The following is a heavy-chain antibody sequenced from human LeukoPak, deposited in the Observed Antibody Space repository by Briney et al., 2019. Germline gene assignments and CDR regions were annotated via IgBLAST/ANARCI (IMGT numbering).Heavy chain of an antibody. D-gene: IGHD3-9*01. J-gene: IGHJ4*02. CDR2: IIPIFGTA. CDR1: GGTFSSYA. CDR3: ARDRGDILTGLFDY. Sequence: GASVKVSCKASGGTFSSYAISWVRQAPGQGLEWMGGIIPIFGTANYAQKFRGRVTITADESTSTAYMELSSLRSEDTAVYYCARDRGDILTGLFDYWGQGTLVTVSS. V-gene: IGHV1-69*13.